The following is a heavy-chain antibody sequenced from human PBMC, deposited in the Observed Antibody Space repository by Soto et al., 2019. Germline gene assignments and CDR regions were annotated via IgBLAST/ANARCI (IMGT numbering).Heavy chain of an antibody. D-gene: IGHD1-26*01. CDR1: GFSLSDNGVG. V-gene: IGHV2-5*02. J-gene: IGHJ3*02. CDR3: AHRLTWDAFDI. Sequence: QITLKESGPTLVNRTQTLTLTCTFSGFSLSDNGVGVGWIRQPPGKALEWLALIYWDDEKIYSPSLKTRLTINKDTSKNQVLLTMTNMDPVDTATYYCAHRLTWDAFDIWGQGTMVTVSS. CDR2: IYWDDEK.